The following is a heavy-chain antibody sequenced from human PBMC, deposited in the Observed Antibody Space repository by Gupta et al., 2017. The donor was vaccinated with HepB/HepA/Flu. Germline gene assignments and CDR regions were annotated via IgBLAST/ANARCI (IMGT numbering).Heavy chain of an antibody. CDR1: GFTLSTYS. CDR3: ARDRDITTSHADY. CDR2: TSDSGSSRV. V-gene: IGHV3-48*02. J-gene: IGHJ4*02. Sequence: EVQLVESGGGLVQPGGSLRLSCAASGFTLSTYSMNWVRQAPGKGLEWVSYTSDSGSSRVYYADSVKGRFTVSRDNAKNSLYLQMSSLRDEDTAVYYCARDRDITTSHADYWGQGTLVTVSP. D-gene: IGHD3-22*01.